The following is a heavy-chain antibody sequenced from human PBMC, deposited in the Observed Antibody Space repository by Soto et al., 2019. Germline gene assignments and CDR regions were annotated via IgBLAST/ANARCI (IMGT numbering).Heavy chain of an antibody. Sequence: SVEVSCKASGGTFSSYAISWVRQAPGEGLEWMGGIIPIFGTANYAQKFQGRVTITADESTSTAYMELSSLRSEDTAVYYCARDVVTGCSSTSCAHTYYYYGMDVWGQGPTITF. D-gene: IGHD2-2*01. CDR3: ARDVVTGCSSTSCAHTYYYYGMDV. V-gene: IGHV1-69*13. CDR2: IIPIFGTA. CDR1: GGTFSSYA. J-gene: IGHJ6*02.